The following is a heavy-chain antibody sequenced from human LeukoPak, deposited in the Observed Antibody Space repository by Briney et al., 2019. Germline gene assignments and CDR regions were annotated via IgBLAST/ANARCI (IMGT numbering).Heavy chain of an antibody. CDR1: GYDFINYG. CDR3: ARGGPFPSSSSSREYYLDY. CDR2: RSIYNGNT. D-gene: IGHD6-6*01. V-gene: IGHV1-18*01. J-gene: IGHJ4*02. Sequence: ASVKVSCKACGYDFINYGISWVRQAPGQGLEWMGWRSIYNGNTDYKLQGRVTMTTDTSTNTAYMEVRSLRSDDTAVYYCARGGPFPSSSSSREYYLDYWGQGTPVTVSS.